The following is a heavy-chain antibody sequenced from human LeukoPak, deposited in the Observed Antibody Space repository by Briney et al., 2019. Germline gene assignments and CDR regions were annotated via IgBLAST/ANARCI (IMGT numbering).Heavy chain of an antibody. Sequence: GGSLRLSCAASGFTFSSYWMHWVRQAPGKGLVWVSRINTDGSSTSYADSVKGRFTISRDNAKNSLYLQMNSLRAEDMALYYCAKGRGEYYYYYMDVWGKGTTVTVSS. J-gene: IGHJ6*03. CDR3: AKGRGEYYYYYMDV. CDR2: INTDGSST. CDR1: GFTFSSYW. D-gene: IGHD3-16*01. V-gene: IGHV3-74*01.